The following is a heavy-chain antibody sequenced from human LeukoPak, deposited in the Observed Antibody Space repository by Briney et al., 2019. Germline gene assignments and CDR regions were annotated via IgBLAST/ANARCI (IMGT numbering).Heavy chain of an antibody. CDR2: IYHSGST. J-gene: IGHJ5*02. Sequence: TSETLSLTCTVSGVSISSGGYYWSWIRQPPGKGLEWIGYIYHSGSTYYNPSLKSRVTISVDRSKNQFSLKLSSVTAADTAVYYCARGYQLLQRTANNWFDPWGQGTLVTVSS. CDR3: ARGYQLLQRTANNWFDP. D-gene: IGHD2-2*01. V-gene: IGHV4-30-2*01. CDR1: GVSISSGGYY.